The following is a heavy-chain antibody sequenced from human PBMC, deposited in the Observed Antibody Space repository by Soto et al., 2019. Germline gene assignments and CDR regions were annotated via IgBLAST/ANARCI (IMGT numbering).Heavy chain of an antibody. V-gene: IGHV2-5*01. D-gene: IGHD4-17*01. CDR2: IYWNDDK. Sequence: QITLKESGPTLVKPTQTLPLTCTFSGFSLTTPGAGVGWIRQPPGKALEWLALIYWNDDKRYSPSLKSRLTITKDTSKNQVVLIMTNMDPVDTATYYCAHRGYGDYPRDNWFDPWGQGVPVIVSS. CDR1: GFSLTTPGAG. J-gene: IGHJ5*02. CDR3: AHRGYGDYPRDNWFDP.